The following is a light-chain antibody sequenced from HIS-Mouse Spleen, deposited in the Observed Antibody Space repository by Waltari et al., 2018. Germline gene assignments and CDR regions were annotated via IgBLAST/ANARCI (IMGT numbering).Light chain of an antibody. J-gene: IGLJ2*01. Sequence: QSALTQPASVSGSPGQAITISCTGTSSDVGRYNLFLWYQQHPGKAPKLMIYEGSKRPSGVSNRFSGSKSGNTASLTISGLQAEDEADYYCCSYAGSSTVVFGGGTKLTVL. CDR2: EGS. CDR3: CSYAGSSTVV. CDR1: SSDVGRYNL. V-gene: IGLV2-23*01.